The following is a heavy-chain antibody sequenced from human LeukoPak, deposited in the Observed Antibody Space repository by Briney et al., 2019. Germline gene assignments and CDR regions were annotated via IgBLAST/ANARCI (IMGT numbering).Heavy chain of an antibody. D-gene: IGHD2-2*01. V-gene: IGHV5-51*01. CDR3: ASSYCSSTSCPQTLLY. CDR2: IYPGDSDT. Sequence: GESLKISCKGSGYSFTSYWIGWVRQMPGKGLEWMGIIYPGDSDTRYSPSLQGQVTISADKSISTAYLQWSSLKASDTAMYYCASSYCSSTSCPQTLLYWGQGTLVTVSS. CDR1: GYSFTSYW. J-gene: IGHJ4*02.